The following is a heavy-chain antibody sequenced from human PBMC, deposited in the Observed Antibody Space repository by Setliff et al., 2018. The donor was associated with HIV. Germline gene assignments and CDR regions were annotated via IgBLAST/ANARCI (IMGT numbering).Heavy chain of an antibody. D-gene: IGHD3-22*01. Sequence: RASVKVSCKASGYTFSSYDINWVRQATGQGLEWMGWMNPNSGNTGYAQKFQGRVTMTRDTSIGTAYMELNNLKFEDTAVYYCARARRDSYDRGRRNHYYIDVWGKGTPVTVSS. CDR3: ARARRDSYDRGRRNHYYIDV. J-gene: IGHJ6*03. CDR2: MNPNSGNT. V-gene: IGHV1-8*02. CDR1: GYTFSSYD.